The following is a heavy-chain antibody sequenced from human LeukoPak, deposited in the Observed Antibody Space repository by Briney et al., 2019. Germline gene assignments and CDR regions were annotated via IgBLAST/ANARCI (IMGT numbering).Heavy chain of an antibody. J-gene: IGHJ4*02. CDR2: INPTSADT. Sequence: ASVKVSCKASGYTFKAYYIHWLRQAPGQGFEWMGWINPTSADTKYSQNFQGNVSMTRDMSITTAFLELSRLTSDDTAVYYCARLRGPRYGDLFDSWGQGTLVTVSS. CDR1: GYTFKAYY. V-gene: IGHV1-2*02. D-gene: IGHD4-17*01. CDR3: ARLRGPRYGDLFDS.